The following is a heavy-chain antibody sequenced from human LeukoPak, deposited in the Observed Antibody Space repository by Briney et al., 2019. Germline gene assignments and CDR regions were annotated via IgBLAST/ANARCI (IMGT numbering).Heavy chain of an antibody. Sequence: AASVKVSCKAPGDSFNRYAISWVRQAPGQGLEWVGGIIPIFGNANYGEKFQGRVTITADASTTTAYMEMSSLGSEDTAVYYCARSAGPVIVVLGAAQPPSYQYYMDVWDKGTTVTVSS. CDR3: ARSAGPVIVVLGAAQPPSYQYYMDV. CDR1: GDSFNRYA. CDR2: IIPIFGNA. J-gene: IGHJ6*03. D-gene: IGHD2-15*01. V-gene: IGHV1-69*13.